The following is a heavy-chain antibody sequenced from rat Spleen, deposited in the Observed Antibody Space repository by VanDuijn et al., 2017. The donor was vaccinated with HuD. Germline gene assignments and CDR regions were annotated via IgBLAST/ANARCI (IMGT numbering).Heavy chain of an antibody. V-gene: IGHV5-22*01. J-gene: IGHJ2*01. CDR3: TRGTYYRH. D-gene: IGHD1-12*01. Sequence: EVQLVESGGGLVQPGRSMKLSCAASGLSFSNYDMAWVRQAPTKGLEWVASISYDGTATYYRDSVKGRFTLSRDNANSTLYLQMNSLRSEDTATYYCTRGTYYRHWGQGVMVTVSS. CDR2: ISYDGTAT. CDR1: GLSFSNYD.